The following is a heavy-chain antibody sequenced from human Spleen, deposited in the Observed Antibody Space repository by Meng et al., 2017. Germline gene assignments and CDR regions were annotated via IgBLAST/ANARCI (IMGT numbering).Heavy chain of an antibody. CDR2: IRSKAYGGTT. CDR1: GFTFGDYA. J-gene: IGHJ4*02. V-gene: IGHV3-49*03. Sequence: GGSLRLSCTASGFTFGDYAMSWFRQAPGEGLEWVGFIRSKAYGGTTDYAASVKGRFTISGDASKSIAYLQMNSLKTEDTAVYFCARGPVVRGLSAGYWGQGTLVTVSS. D-gene: IGHD3-10*01. CDR3: ARGPVVRGLSAGY.